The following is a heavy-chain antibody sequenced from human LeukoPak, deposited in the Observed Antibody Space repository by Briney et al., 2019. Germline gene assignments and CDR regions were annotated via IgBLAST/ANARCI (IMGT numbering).Heavy chain of an antibody. Sequence: SETLSLICTVSGGSISSYYWSWIRQSPGKGLEWIGYIEYSGSTNYNPSLKSRATISVDTSKNQFSLNVTSVTAADTAVYYCARGLGSYDYWGQGTLVTVSS. CDR2: IEYSGST. D-gene: IGHD3-16*01. CDR1: GGSISSYY. CDR3: ARGLGSYDY. V-gene: IGHV4-59*08. J-gene: IGHJ4*02.